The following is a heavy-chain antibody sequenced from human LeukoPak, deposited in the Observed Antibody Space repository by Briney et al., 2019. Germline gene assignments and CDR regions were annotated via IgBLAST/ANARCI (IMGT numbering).Heavy chain of an antibody. J-gene: IGHJ4*02. CDR2: INHSGST. Sequence: SETLSLTCAVYGGSFSGYYWSWIRQPPGKGLEWIGEINHSGSTNYNPSLKSRVTISVDTSKNQFSLKLSSVTAADTAVYYCASGFLDDFWSGHFWGQGTLVTVSS. CDR1: GGSFSGYY. V-gene: IGHV4-34*01. CDR3: ASGFLDDFWSGHF. D-gene: IGHD3-3*01.